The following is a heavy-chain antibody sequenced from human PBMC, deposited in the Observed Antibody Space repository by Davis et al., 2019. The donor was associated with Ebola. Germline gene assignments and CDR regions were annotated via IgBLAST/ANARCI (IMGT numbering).Heavy chain of an antibody. CDR3: ARVPVLRFLEGPLGWFDP. CDR2: ITAYNGNT. J-gene: IGHJ5*02. V-gene: IGHV1-18*01. D-gene: IGHD3-3*01. CDR1: GYTFTSYG. Sequence: ASVKVSCKASGYTFTSYGISWVRQAPGQGLEWMGCITAYNGNTNYAQKLQGRVTMTTDTSTSTAYMELRSLRSEDTAVYYCARVPVLRFLEGPLGWFDPWGQGTLVTVSS.